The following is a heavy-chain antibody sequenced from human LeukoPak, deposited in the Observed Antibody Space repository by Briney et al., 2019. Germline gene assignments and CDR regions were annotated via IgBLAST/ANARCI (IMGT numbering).Heavy chain of an antibody. J-gene: IGHJ4*01. D-gene: IGHD3-16*01. CDR2: IIPIFGTA. V-gene: IGHV1-69*06. CDR1: GGTFSSYA. Sequence: ASVKVSCKASGGTFSSYAISWVRPAPGQGLEGMGRIIPIFGTANYAQKFQGRVTTTADKSTSTAYMALSSLRCQDTAVYYGARDRFGGEQNWGQGALGTVSS. CDR3: ARDRFGGEQN.